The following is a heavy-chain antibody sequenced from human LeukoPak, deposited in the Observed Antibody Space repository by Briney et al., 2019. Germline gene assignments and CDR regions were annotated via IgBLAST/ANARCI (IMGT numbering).Heavy chain of an antibody. CDR1: GGTFSSYA. CDR2: IIPIFGTA. J-gene: IGHJ3*02. Sequence: GASVKVSCKASGGTFSSYAISWVRQAPGQGLECMGGIIPIFGTANYAQKFQGRVTITADESTSTAYMELSSLRSEDTAVYYCARSPGGGYSYGFDAFDIWGQGTMVTVSS. CDR3: ARSPGGGYSYGFDAFDI. D-gene: IGHD5-18*01. V-gene: IGHV1-69*13.